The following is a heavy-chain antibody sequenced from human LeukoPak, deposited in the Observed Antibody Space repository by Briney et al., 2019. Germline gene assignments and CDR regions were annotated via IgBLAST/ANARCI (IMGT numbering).Heavy chain of an antibody. CDR2: ISSSGSTI. CDR1: GFTFSSYG. Sequence: GGSLRLSCAASGFTFSSYGMSWVRQAPGKGLEWVSYISSSGSTIYYADSVKGRFTISRDNAKNSLYLQMNSLRAEDTAVYYCARDLLAARPVVSFDYWGQGTLVTVSS. J-gene: IGHJ4*02. V-gene: IGHV3-48*04. D-gene: IGHD6-6*01. CDR3: ARDLLAARPVVSFDY.